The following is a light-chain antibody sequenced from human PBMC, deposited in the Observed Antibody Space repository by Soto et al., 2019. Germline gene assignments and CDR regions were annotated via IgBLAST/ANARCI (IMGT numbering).Light chain of an antibody. Sequence: DIRMTQSPSSLSASVGDRVTITCRASQSITTYLNWYQQTLGEAPKLLIYAASRLQIGVPSRFSGSGSGTDFTLTISSLQPEDFATYYCQQAYGAPPTFGQGTKVEIK. J-gene: IGKJ1*01. CDR1: QSITTY. CDR2: AAS. V-gene: IGKV1-39*01. CDR3: QQAYGAPPT.